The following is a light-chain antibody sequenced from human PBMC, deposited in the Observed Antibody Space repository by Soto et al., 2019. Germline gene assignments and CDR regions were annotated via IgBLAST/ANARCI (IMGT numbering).Light chain of an antibody. CDR2: EVT. Sequence: SVLTQPPSASGSPGQSVTISCTGTSSDIGGYKHVSWYQQYPGKAPKLMIYEVTKRPSGVPDRFSGSKSGNTASLTVSGLQVEDEADYYCSSYAGSNNFVVFGTGTKVTVL. J-gene: IGLJ1*01. V-gene: IGLV2-8*01. CDR1: SSDIGGYKH. CDR3: SSYAGSNNFVV.